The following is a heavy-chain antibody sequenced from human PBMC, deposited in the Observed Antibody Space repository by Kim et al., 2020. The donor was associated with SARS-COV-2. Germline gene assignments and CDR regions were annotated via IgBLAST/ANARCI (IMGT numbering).Heavy chain of an antibody. V-gene: IGHV1-24*01. Sequence: ASVKVSCKVSGYTLTELSMHWVRQAPGKGLEWMGGFDPEDGETIYAQKFQGRVTMTEDTSTDTAYMELSSLRSEDTAVYYCATGGVDVDTAMVYYYYYGMDVWGQGTTVTVSS. CDR3: ATGGVDVDTAMVYYYYYGMDV. CDR2: FDPEDGET. D-gene: IGHD5-18*01. CDR1: GYTLTELS. J-gene: IGHJ6*02.